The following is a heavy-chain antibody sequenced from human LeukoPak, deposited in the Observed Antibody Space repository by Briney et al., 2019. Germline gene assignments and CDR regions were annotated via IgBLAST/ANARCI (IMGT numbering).Heavy chain of an antibody. CDR1: GFTFSSYG. D-gene: IGHD3-10*01. V-gene: IGHV3-9*03. Sequence: GGSLRLSCAASGFTFSSYGVGWVRQAPGKGLEWVSGISWNSGSIDYADSVKGRFTISRDNAKNSLYLQMNSLRAEDMALYYCAKSGSYSSPYYFDYWGQGTLVTVSS. CDR2: ISWNSGSI. J-gene: IGHJ4*02. CDR3: AKSGSYSSPYYFDY.